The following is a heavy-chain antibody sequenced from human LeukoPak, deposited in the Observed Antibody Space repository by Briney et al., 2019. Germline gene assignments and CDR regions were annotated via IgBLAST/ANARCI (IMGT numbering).Heavy chain of an antibody. CDR1: GYSFTSYG. J-gene: IGHJ5*01. V-gene: IGHV1-18*01. CDR3: ARNVEYYYSSGYYVFNWYEP. Sequence: SVTVSCKASGYSFTSYGFCWVRKAPGQGLEWMGWISAYNGNTNYAQKLQGRVTMTTDTSTSTASMELRSLRSDDPAVYTGARNVEYYYSSGYYVFNWYEPWGQVALVTVSS. CDR2: ISAYNGNT. D-gene: IGHD3-22*01.